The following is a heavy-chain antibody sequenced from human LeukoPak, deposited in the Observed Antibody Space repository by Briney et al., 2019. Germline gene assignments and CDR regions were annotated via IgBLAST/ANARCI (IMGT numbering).Heavy chain of an antibody. D-gene: IGHD3-10*01. V-gene: IGHV1-3*01. CDR2: INAGNGNT. CDR3: ARTGYRWFGELLPFDY. J-gene: IGHJ4*02. CDR1: GYTFTSYA. Sequence: ASVKVSCKASGYTFTSYAMHWVRQAPGQRLEWMGWINAGNGNTKYSQKFQGRVTITRDTSASTAYMELSSLRSEDTAVYYCARTGYRWFGELLPFDYWGQGTLVTVSS.